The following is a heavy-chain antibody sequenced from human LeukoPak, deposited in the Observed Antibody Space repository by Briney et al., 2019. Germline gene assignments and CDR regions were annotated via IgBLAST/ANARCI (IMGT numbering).Heavy chain of an antibody. CDR1: GGSISSYY. J-gene: IGHJ6*03. CDR2: IYTSGST. V-gene: IGHV4-4*07. D-gene: IGHD6-13*01. Sequence: SETLSLTCTVSGGSISSYYWSWIRQPAGKGLEWIGRIYTSGSTNYNPSLKSRVTMSVDTSKNQFSLKLSSVTAADTAVYYCARSEAAAGPLYYYYYMDVWGKGTTVTISS. CDR3: ARSEAAAGPLYYYYYMDV.